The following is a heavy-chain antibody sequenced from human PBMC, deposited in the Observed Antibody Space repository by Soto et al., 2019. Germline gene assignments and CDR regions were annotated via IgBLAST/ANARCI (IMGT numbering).Heavy chain of an antibody. D-gene: IGHD1-26*01. V-gene: IGHV1-3*01. CDR1: GYTFTSYA. Sequence: QVQLVQSGAEVKKPGASVKVSCKASGYTFTSYAMHWVRQAPGQRLEWMGWINAGNGNTKYSQKFQGRVTITRDTSASTAYMELSSLRSGDTAVYYCASFSSYPGAWRHFDYWGQGTLVTVSS. CDR2: INAGNGNT. J-gene: IGHJ4*02. CDR3: ASFSSYPGAWRHFDY.